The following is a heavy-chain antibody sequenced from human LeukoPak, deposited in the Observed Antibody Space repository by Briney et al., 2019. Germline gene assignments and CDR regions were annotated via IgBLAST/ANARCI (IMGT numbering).Heavy chain of an antibody. CDR1: GYTFTSYY. CDR2: INPSGGST. Sequence: ASVKVSCKASGYTFTSYYMHWVRQAPGQGLEWIGIINPSGGSTSYAQKFQGRVTMTRDMSTSTVYMELSSLRSEDTAVYYCARDVRDCSGGSCYWFSYYYYYMDVWGKGTTVTVSS. V-gene: IGHV1-46*01. D-gene: IGHD2-15*01. CDR3: ARDVRDCSGGSCYWFSYYYYYMDV. J-gene: IGHJ6*03.